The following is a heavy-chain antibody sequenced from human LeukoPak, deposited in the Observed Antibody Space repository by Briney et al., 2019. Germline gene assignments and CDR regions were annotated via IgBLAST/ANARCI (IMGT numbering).Heavy chain of an antibody. CDR2: ISSSSSTI. CDR1: GFTFSSYS. Sequence: GGSLRLSCAASGFTFSSYSMNWVRQAPGKGLEWVSSISSSSSTIYYADSVKGRFTISRDNAKNSLYLQMNRLRAGDTAEYYCARRPYCGLVLRFLEWLLNYYYGMDVWGEGTTVTLSS. D-gene: IGHD3-3*01. J-gene: IGHJ6*04. V-gene: IGHV3-48*01. CDR3: ARRPYCGLVLRFLEWLLNYYYGMDV.